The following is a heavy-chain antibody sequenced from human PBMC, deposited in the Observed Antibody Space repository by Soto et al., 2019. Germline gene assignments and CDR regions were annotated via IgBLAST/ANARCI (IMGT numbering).Heavy chain of an antibody. D-gene: IGHD3-10*01. CDR2: IYYSGST. CDR1: GGSISSSSYY. J-gene: IGHJ5*02. V-gene: IGHV4-39*01. Sequence: SETLSLTCTVSGGSISSSSYYWGWIRQPPGKGLEWIGSIYYSGSTYYNPSLKSRVTISVDTSKNQFSLKLSSVTAADTAVYYCAMVWFGELFGNWFDPWGQGTLLTVSS. CDR3: AMVWFGELFGNWFDP.